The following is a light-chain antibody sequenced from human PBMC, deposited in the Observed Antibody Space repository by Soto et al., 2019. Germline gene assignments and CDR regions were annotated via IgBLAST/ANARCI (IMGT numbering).Light chain of an antibody. CDR1: SGHSSYA. V-gene: IGLV4-69*01. CDR3: QTWGTGINGV. CDR2: LNSDGSH. J-gene: IGLJ3*02. Sequence: QPVLTQSPSASASLGASVKLTCTLSSGHSSYAIAWHQQQSEKGPRYLMKLNSDGSHSKGDGIPDRFSGSSSGAERYLTISSLQSEDEADYYCQTWGTGINGVFGGGTKLTVL.